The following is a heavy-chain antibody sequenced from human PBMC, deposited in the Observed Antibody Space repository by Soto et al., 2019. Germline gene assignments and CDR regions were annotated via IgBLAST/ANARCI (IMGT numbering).Heavy chain of an antibody. J-gene: IGHJ5*02. CDR1: GGTFSSYA. CDR2: IIPIFGTA. Sequence: QVQLVQSGAEVRKPGSSVKVSCKASGGTFSSYAISWVRQAPGQGLEWMGGIIPIFGTANYAQKFQGRVTITADESTSTAYRELSSLRSEDTAVYYCARAYEQLTRFVNWFDPWGQGTLVTVSS. CDR3: ARAYEQLTRFVNWFDP. V-gene: IGHV1-69*12. D-gene: IGHD6-6*01.